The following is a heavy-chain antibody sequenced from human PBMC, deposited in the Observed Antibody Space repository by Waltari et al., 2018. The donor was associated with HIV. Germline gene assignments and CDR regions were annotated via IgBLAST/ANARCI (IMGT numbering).Heavy chain of an antibody. D-gene: IGHD1-26*01. V-gene: IGHV3-7*01. CDR1: GFTFSSYW. CDR2: IKQDGRGK. J-gene: IGHJ4*02. CDR3: ARDEIAIARAIDY. Sequence: EVQLVESGGGLVQPGGSLRLSCAASGFTFSSYWMSWVRQAPGKGLEVVDNIKQDGRGKYYVDSWKGRFTIARDNAKTSLYLQMNSLRAEDTAVYYCARDEIAIARAIDYWGQGTLVTVSS.